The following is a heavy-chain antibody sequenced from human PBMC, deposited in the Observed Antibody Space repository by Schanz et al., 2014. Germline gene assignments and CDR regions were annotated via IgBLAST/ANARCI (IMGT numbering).Heavy chain of an antibody. CDR2: ISNTGTFI. V-gene: IGHV3-11*01. CDR1: GFTFSDHY. Sequence: QVHLVESGGGLVKPGGSLRLSCAASGFTFSDHYMAWIRQAPGKGLEWVSIISNTGTFIYYADSVRGRFVISRDNAKSSLFLQMKGLRAEDTAVYYCVRDAYLQIRGTVFDSWGPGNLVTVSS. CDR3: VRDAYLQIRGTVFDS. J-gene: IGHJ4*02. D-gene: IGHD1-1*01.